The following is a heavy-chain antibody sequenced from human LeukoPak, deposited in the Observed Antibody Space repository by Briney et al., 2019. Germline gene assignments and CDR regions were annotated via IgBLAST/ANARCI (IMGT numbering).Heavy chain of an antibody. D-gene: IGHD3-10*01. CDR3: AREGIGDAFDI. CDR2: IYYSGST. CDR1: GGSISSSSYY. V-gene: IGHV4-39*07. J-gene: IGHJ3*02. Sequence: PSETLSLTCTVSGGSISSSSYYWGWIRQPPGKGLEWIGSIYYSGSTYYNPSLKSRVTISVDTSKNQFSLKLSSVTAADTAVYYCAREGIGDAFDIWGQGTMVTVSS.